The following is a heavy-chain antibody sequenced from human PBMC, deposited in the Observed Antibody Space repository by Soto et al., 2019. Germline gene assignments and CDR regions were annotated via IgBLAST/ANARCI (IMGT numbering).Heavy chain of an antibody. CDR2: ISYDGSNK. J-gene: IGHJ4*02. V-gene: IGHV3-30-3*01. CDR3: ARDTASGWYVPGVDY. D-gene: IGHD6-19*01. CDR1: GFTFSSYA. Sequence: QVQLVESGGGVVQPGRSLRLSCAASGFTFSSYAMHRVRHAPGKGLEWVAVISYDGSNKYYADSVKGRFTISRDNSKNTLHLQTNSLRAEDTAVYYCARDTASGWYVPGVDYWGQGTLVTVSS.